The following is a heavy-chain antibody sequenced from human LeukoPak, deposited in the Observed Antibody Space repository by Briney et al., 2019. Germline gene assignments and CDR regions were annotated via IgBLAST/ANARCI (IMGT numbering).Heavy chain of an antibody. V-gene: IGHV1-69*13. J-gene: IGHJ4*02. CDR3: ARDCSGGSCYLDY. CDR1: GGTFSSYA. Sequence: ASVKVSCKASGGTFSSYAISWVRQAPGQGLEWMGGIIPIFGTANYAQKFQGRVTITADESTSTAYMELSSLRSEDTAVYYCARDCSGGSCYLDYWGQGTLVTVSS. CDR2: IIPIFGTA. D-gene: IGHD2-15*01.